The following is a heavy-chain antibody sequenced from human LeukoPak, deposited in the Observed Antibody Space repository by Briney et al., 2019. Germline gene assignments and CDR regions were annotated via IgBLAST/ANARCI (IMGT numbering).Heavy chain of an antibody. CDR1: GYSISSGYY. Sequence: SETLSLTCTVSGYSISSGYYWGWIRQPPGKGLEWIGSIYHSGSTYYNPSLKSRVTISVDRSKNQFSLKLSSVTAADTAVYYCARVFYDSSGYYDDYWGQGTLVTVSS. D-gene: IGHD3-22*01. CDR3: ARVFYDSSGYYDDY. J-gene: IGHJ4*02. V-gene: IGHV4-38-2*02. CDR2: IYHSGST.